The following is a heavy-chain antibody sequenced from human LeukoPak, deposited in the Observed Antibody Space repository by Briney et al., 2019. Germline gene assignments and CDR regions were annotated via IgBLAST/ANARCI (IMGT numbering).Heavy chain of an antibody. CDR3: ARGRFYYGSGGREEGNNY. Sequence: ASVKVSCKASGYTFTSYDINWVRQATGQGLEWMGWMNPNSGNTGYAQKFQGRVTITRNTSISTAYMELSSLRSEDTAVYYCARGRFYYGSGGREEGNNYWGQGTLVTVSS. J-gene: IGHJ4*02. CDR1: GYTFTSYD. D-gene: IGHD3-10*01. CDR2: MNPNSGNT. V-gene: IGHV1-8*03.